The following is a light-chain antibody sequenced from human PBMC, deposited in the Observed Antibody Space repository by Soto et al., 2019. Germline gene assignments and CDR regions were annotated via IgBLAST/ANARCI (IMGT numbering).Light chain of an antibody. Sequence: EIVLTQSPGTLSLSPGERATLSCSASQSVSSSYLAWYQQKPGQAPRLLIYGASSRATGIPDRFSGSGSGKDFTLTISRLEPEDFAVYYFQQYGSSPYTFGQGTKLEIK. V-gene: IGKV3-20*01. CDR2: GAS. CDR3: QQYGSSPYT. CDR1: QSVSSSY. J-gene: IGKJ2*01.